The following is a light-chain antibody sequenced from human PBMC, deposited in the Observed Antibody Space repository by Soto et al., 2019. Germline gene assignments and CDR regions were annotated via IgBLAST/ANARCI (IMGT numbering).Light chain of an antibody. J-gene: IGLJ2*01. Sequence: QSALTQPASVSGSPGQSITISCTGTSSDVGGYNYVSRYQQHPGKAPKLMIYDVSNRPSGVSNRFSGSKSGNTASLTISGLQAEDEADYYCSSYTSSSTLYVVFGGGTQLTVL. CDR1: SSDVGGYNY. CDR3: SSYTSSSTLYVV. V-gene: IGLV2-14*01. CDR2: DVS.